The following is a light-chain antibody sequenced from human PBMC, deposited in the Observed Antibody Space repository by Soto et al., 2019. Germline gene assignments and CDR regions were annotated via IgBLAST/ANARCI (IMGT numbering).Light chain of an antibody. V-gene: IGLV2-14*01. CDR3: SSYESRSSYV. CDR2: EVT. J-gene: IGLJ1*01. CDR1: SSDVGGYNH. Sequence: QSVLTQPASVSGSPGQSITISCTGTSSDVGGYNHVSWYQIHPGKAPKLIIYEVTSRPSGVSYRFSGSKSGNSASLTISGLQDEQEADYYCSSYESRSSYVFGGGTKVTVL.